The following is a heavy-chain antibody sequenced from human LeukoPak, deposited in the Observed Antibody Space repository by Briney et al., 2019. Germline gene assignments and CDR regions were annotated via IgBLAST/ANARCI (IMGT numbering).Heavy chain of an antibody. J-gene: IGHJ4*02. D-gene: IGHD2-2*01. CDR1: GFTFSDYY. CDR3: AREYCRSTSCYGYPDY. CDR2: ITNSGSTI. V-gene: IGHV3-11*01. Sequence: GGSLRLSCAASGFTFSDYYLSWIRQAPGKGLECVSYITNSGSTIYYADSVKGRSTISRDNAKSSLYLQMNSLRAEDTAVYYCAREYCRSTSCYGYPDYWGQGTLVTVSS.